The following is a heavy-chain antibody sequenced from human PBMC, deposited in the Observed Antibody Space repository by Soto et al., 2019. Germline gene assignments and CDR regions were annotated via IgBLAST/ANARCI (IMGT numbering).Heavy chain of an antibody. V-gene: IGHV3-33*08. Sequence: GGSLRLSCAASGFTFSSYGMHWVRQAPGKGLEWVAVIWYDGSNKYYADSVKGRFTISRDNSKNTLYLQMNSLRAEDTAVYYCARDRSGSYSGAFDIWGQGTMVTVSS. CDR1: GFTFSSYG. D-gene: IGHD1-26*01. J-gene: IGHJ3*02. CDR2: IWYDGSNK. CDR3: ARDRSGSYSGAFDI.